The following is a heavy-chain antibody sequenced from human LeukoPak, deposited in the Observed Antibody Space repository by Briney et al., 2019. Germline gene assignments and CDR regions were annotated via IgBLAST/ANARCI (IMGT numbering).Heavy chain of an antibody. D-gene: IGHD2-2*01. CDR1: GGSISSGDYY. J-gene: IGHJ5*02. V-gene: IGHV4-30-4*01. Sequence: PSETLSLTCTVSGGSISSGDYYWSWIRQPPGKGLEWIGYIYYSGSTYYNPSLKSRVTISVDTSKNQFSLKLSSVTAADTAVYYCAREGRQDIVVVPAAPYNWFDPWGQGTLVTVSS. CDR3: AREGRQDIVVVPAAPYNWFDP. CDR2: IYYSGST.